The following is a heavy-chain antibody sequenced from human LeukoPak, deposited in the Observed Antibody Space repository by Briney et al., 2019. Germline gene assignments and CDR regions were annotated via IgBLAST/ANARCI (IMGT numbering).Heavy chain of an antibody. J-gene: IGHJ4*02. CDR3: ARENDFWSGYYTDY. CDR1: GYTFTNYP. Sequence: ASVKVSCKASGYTFTNYPMHWVRQAPGQRLEWVGWINTGNGNIKYSQKFQGRVTMTRDTSISTAYMELSRLRSDDTAVYYCARENDFWSGYYTDYWGQGTLVTVSS. CDR2: INTGNGNI. D-gene: IGHD3-3*01. V-gene: IGHV1-3*04.